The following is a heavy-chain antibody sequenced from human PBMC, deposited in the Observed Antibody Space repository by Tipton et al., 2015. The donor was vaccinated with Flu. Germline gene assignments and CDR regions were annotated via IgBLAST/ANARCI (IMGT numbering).Heavy chain of an antibody. CDR3: AREFSEYYFDC. J-gene: IGHJ4*02. V-gene: IGHV3-74*01. Sequence: SLRLSCAASEFIFSTSWMHWVRQAPGKGLEWVSRINGDGSSTTYADSVKGRFRVSRDNAKDTLYLQMNTLRAEDAAVYYCAREFSEYYFDCWGQGTQVTVSA. CDR1: EFIFSTSW. CDR2: INGDGSST.